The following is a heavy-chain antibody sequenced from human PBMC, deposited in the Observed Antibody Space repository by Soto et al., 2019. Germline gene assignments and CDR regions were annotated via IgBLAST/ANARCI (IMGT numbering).Heavy chain of an antibody. D-gene: IGHD2-15*01. CDR3: AAPSLNYYYGMDV. J-gene: IGHJ6*02. CDR1: GYTFTSYA. CDR2: IIAGSGNT. Sequence: SVKVSCKASGYTFTSYAMHWVRQAPGQSLEWIGWIIAGSGNTKYSQKFQERVTITRDMSTSTAYMELSSLRSEDTAVYYCAAPSLNYYYGMDVWGQGTTVTVSS. V-gene: IGHV1-58*02.